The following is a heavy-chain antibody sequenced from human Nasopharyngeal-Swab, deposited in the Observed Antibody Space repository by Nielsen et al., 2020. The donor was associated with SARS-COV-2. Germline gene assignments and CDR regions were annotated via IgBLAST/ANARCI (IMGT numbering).Heavy chain of an antibody. Sequence: GESLKISCAASGFTFSSYWMSWVRQAPGKGLEWVANIKQDGSEKYYVDSVKGRFTISRDNAKNSLYLQMNSLRVEDTAVYYCARDSDIPYSGYGMDVWGQGTTVTVSS. CDR2: IKQDGSEK. D-gene: IGHD6-13*01. J-gene: IGHJ6*02. V-gene: IGHV3-7*01. CDR1: GFTFSSYW. CDR3: ARDSDIPYSGYGMDV.